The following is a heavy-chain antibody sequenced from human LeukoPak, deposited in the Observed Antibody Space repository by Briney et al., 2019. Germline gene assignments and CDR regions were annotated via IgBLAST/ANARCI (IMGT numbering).Heavy chain of an antibody. CDR2: ISTTGST. D-gene: IGHD6-19*01. CDR3: AKDRTGLSSGWSGYYYYIDV. J-gene: IGHJ6*03. CDR1: GDSISSENTY. V-gene: IGHV4-61*02. Sequence: SQTLSLTCTLSGDSISSENTYWSWIGQPDGKGLEWIGRISTTGSTKSELALMSRVTITIDTSKNQFFLRLSSVTAADKAVYYGAKDRTGLSSGWSGYYYYIDVWGKGNTVTVSS.